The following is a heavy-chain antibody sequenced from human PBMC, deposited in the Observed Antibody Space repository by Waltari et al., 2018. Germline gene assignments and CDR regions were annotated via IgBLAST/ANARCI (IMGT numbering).Heavy chain of an antibody. CDR1: GGSISSSSYY. J-gene: IGHJ4*02. CDR2: IYYSGST. D-gene: IGHD2-21*01. V-gene: IGHV4-39*07. CDR3: ARDPFQDISYCGGDCYSSLFDY. Sequence: QLQLQESGPGLVKPSETLSLTCTVSGGSISSSSYYWGWIRQPPGKGLEWIGSIYYSGSTYYNPSLKSRVTISVDTSKNQFSLKLSSVTAADTAVYYCARDPFQDISYCGGDCYSSLFDYWGQGTLVTVSS.